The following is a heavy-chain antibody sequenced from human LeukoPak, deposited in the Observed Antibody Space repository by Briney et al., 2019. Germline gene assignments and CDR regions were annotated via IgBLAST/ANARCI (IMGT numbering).Heavy chain of an antibody. D-gene: IGHD3-3*01. CDR3: ARENSNNYDFWSGYYDFDY. J-gene: IGHJ4*02. V-gene: IGHV3-74*01. CDR1: GFTFSSYW. CDR2: INTDGSSP. Sequence: GGSLRLSCAASGFTFSSYWMHWVRQAPGKGLVWVSRINTDGSSPSYADSVKGRFTISRDNAKNTLYLQMNSLRAEDTAVYYCARENSNNYDFWSGYYDFDYWGQGTLVTVSS.